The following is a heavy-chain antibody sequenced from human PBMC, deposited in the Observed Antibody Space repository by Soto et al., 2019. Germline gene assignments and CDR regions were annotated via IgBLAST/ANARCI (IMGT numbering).Heavy chain of an antibody. CDR2: ISYDGSNK. D-gene: IGHD2-2*01. J-gene: IGHJ6*02. V-gene: IGHV3-30-3*01. Sequence: QVQLVESGGGVVQPGRSLRLSCAASGFTFSSYAMHWVRQAPGKGLEGVAVISYDGSNKYYADSVKGRFTISRDNSKNTXYLQMNSLRAEDTAVYYCARDTGQLRSFYYYYGMDVWGQGTTVTVSS. CDR1: GFTFSSYA. CDR3: ARDTGQLRSFYYYYGMDV.